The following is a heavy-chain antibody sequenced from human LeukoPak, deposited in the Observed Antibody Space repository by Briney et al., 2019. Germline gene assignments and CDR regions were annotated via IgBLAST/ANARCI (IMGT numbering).Heavy chain of an antibody. V-gene: IGHV1-69*05. CDR3: AIKYSGYDLEDDY. Sequence: SVKVSCKASGGTFSSYAISWVRQAPGQGLEWMGGIIPIFGTANYAQKFQGRVAITTDESTSTAYMELSSLRSEDTAVYYCAIKYSGYDLEDDYWGQGTLVTVSS. CDR2: IIPIFGTA. J-gene: IGHJ4*02. D-gene: IGHD5-12*01. CDR1: GGTFSSYA.